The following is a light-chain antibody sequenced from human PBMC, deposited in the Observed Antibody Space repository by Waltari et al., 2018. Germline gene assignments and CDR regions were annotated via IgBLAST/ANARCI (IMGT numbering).Light chain of an antibody. J-gene: IGKJ4*01. V-gene: IGKV3-20*01. CDR3: QQYGSLPLT. CDR1: QSVTS. Sequence: EIVLTQSPGTLSLSPGERVTLSCRASQSVTSLAWYQHKPGQVPRLVIYGASTRATGIPDTFSGSGSGTDFTLTISRLEPEDFAVYYCQQYGSLPLTFGGGTKVEIK. CDR2: GAS.